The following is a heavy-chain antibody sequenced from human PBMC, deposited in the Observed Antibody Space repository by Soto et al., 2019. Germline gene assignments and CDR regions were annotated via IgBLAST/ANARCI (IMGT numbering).Heavy chain of an antibody. CDR2: IYYSGST. V-gene: IGHV4-31*03. J-gene: IGHJ4*02. CDR3: ARVPYGDYVYYFDY. Sequence: SETLSLTCTVSGGSISSGGYYWSWIRQHPGKGLEWIGYIYYSGSTYYNPSLKSRVTISVDTSKNQFSLKLSSVTAADTAVYYCARVPYGDYVYYFDYWGQGTLVTVSS. D-gene: IGHD4-17*01. CDR1: GGSISSGGYY.